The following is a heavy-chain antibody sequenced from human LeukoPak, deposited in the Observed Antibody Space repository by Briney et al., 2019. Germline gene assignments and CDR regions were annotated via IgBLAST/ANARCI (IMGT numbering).Heavy chain of an antibody. CDR1: GFTFSSYA. CDR2: ISYDGSNK. D-gene: IGHD6-13*01. Sequence: GGSLRLSCAASGFTFSSYAMHWVRQAPGKGLEWVAVISYDGSNKYYADSVKGRFTISRDNSKNTLYLQMNSLRAEDTAVYYCASGVRYSSILDAFDIWGQGTMVTVSS. V-gene: IGHV3-30-3*01. J-gene: IGHJ3*02. CDR3: ASGVRYSSILDAFDI.